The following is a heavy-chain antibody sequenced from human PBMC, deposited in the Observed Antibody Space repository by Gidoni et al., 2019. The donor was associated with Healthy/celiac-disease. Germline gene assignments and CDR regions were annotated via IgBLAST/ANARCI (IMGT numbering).Heavy chain of an antibody. V-gene: IGHV1-46*01. CDR2: INPSGGST. J-gene: IGHJ2*01. D-gene: IGHD4-17*01. CDR1: GYTFTRYY. CDR3: AKSSPTAGSFWYFDL. Sequence: QVQLVQSGAELTKPGASVKVSCKASGYTFTRYYMPWVRQAPGQGLEWMGIINPSGGSTKYAQKFQGRVTMTRDTSTSTVYMELSSLRSEDTAVYYCAKSSPTAGSFWYFDLWGRGTLVTVSS.